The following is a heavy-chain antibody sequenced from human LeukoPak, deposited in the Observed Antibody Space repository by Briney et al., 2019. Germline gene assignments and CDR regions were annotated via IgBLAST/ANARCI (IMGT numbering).Heavy chain of an antibody. V-gene: IGHV3-23*01. CDR2: ISGSGGST. J-gene: IGHJ4*02. CDR1: GFTFSNYA. D-gene: IGHD5-12*01. Sequence: GGSLRLSCAASGFTFSNYAMSWVRQAPGKGLEWVSGISGSGGSTYYADSVKGRFTISRDNSKNTLYLQMNSLRAEDTAVYYCAKGLYSGDDFGGYYFDYWGQGTLVTVSS. CDR3: AKGLYSGDDFGGYYFDY.